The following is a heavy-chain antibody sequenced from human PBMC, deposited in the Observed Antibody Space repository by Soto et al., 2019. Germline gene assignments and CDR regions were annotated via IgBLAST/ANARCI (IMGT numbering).Heavy chain of an antibody. CDR3: ARDSFVSGRPNKNFDC. CDR1: GFALSDYW. J-gene: IGHJ4*02. Sequence: PGGSLRLSCAASGFALSDYWMHWVCQAPGKGLVWVSRINGDGSSTSYADSVKGRFTISRDNAKNTLYLQLNGLGAEDTAMYYCARDSFVSGRPNKNFDCWGQGTLVTVSS. V-gene: IGHV3-74*01. CDR2: INGDGSST. D-gene: IGHD3-10*01.